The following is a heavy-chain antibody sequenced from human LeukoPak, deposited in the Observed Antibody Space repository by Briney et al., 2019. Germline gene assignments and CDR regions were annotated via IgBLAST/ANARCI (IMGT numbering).Heavy chain of an antibody. CDR3: AREMGDCSSTSCYAHDAFDI. CDR1: GGSISSYY. D-gene: IGHD2-2*01. J-gene: IGHJ3*02. Sequence: SETLSLTCTVSGGSISSYYWSWIRQPPGKGLEWIGYIYYSGSTNYNPSLKSRVTISVDTSKNQFSLKLSSVTAAGTAVYYCAREMGDCSSTSCYAHDAFDIWGQGTMVTVSS. CDR2: IYYSGST. V-gene: IGHV4-59*01.